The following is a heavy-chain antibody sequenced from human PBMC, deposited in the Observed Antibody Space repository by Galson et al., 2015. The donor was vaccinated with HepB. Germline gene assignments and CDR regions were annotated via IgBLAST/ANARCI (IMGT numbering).Heavy chain of an antibody. V-gene: IGHV3-30*14. D-gene: IGHD2/OR15-2a*01. CDR1: GFTFSHYA. CDR2: MSYDGSNE. J-gene: IGHJ4*02. Sequence: SLRLSCAASGFTFSHYAMHWVRQAPGKGLEWVAGMSYDGSNEKYAASVKGRFTISRDNSKNTLYLQMISRRIEDTAVYYCVTDSNKIDPSEYFFEYWGQGVLVTVYS. CDR3: VTDSNKIDPSEYFFEY.